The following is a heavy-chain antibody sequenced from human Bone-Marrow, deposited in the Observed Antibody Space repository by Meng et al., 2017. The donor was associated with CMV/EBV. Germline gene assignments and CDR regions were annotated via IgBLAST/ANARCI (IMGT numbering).Heavy chain of an antibody. V-gene: IGHV6-1*01. CDR2: TYYRSKWYN. CDR1: GDSVSSNSAA. Sequence: SGDSVSSNSAAWNLIRQSPSRGLEWLGRTYYRSKWYNDYAVSVKSRITINPDTSKNQFSLQLNSVTPEDTAVYYCARGSWYAGWFDPWGQGTLVTVSS. D-gene: IGHD6-13*01. J-gene: IGHJ5*02. CDR3: ARGSWYAGWFDP.